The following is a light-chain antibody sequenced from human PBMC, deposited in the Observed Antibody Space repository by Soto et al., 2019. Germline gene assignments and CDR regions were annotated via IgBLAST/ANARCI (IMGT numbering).Light chain of an antibody. CDR3: QQRSNWPT. V-gene: IGKV3-11*01. J-gene: IGKJ4*01. CDR1: QSVSSY. CDR2: DAS. Sequence: EIVLTQSPATLSLSPGERATLSCRASQSVSSYLAWYQQKPGQAPRLLIYDASNRATGMTARFSGSGSGTDFTRTISSLEPEDFAVYYCQQRSNWPTFGGGTKVEIK.